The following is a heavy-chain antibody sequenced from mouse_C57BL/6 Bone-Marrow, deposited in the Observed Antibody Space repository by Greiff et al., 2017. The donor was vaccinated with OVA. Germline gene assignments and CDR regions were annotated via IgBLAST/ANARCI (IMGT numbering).Heavy chain of an antibody. J-gene: IGHJ3*01. V-gene: IGHV1-18*01. D-gene: IGHD2-3*01. CDR1: GYTFTDYN. CDR3: ARKDGYSPWFAY. Sequence: EVQLQQSGPELVKPGASVQIPCKASGYTFTDYNMDWVKQSHGKSLEWIGDINPNNGGTIYNQKFKGKATLTVDKSSSTAYMELRSLTSEDTAVYYCARKDGYSPWFAYWGQGTLVTVSA. CDR2: INPNNGGT.